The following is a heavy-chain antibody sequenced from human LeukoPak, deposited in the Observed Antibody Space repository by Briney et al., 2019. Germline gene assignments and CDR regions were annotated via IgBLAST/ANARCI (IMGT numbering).Heavy chain of an antibody. J-gene: IGHJ4*02. V-gene: IGHV3-53*01. CDR2: IYSGGST. Sequence: GGSLRLSCAASGFTVNGIYMNWVRQARGKGLEWVSVIYSGGSTYYADSVKGRFTISRDNSKNTLYLQMNSLRVEDTAVYYCAREIYGGNSGFDYWGRGTLVTVSS. CDR3: AREIYGGNSGFDY. CDR1: GFTVNGIY. D-gene: IGHD4-23*01.